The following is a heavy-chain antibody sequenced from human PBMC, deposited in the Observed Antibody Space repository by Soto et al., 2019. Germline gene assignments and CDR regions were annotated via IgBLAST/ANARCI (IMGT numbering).Heavy chain of an antibody. V-gene: IGHV3-21*01. CDR1: GFTFSSYS. D-gene: IGHD3-22*01. Sequence: VGSLRLSCAASGFTFSSYSMNWVRQAPGKGLEWVSSISSRSTYIYYADSVKGRFTISRDNAKNSLYLQMHSLRAEDTAVYYCARAPESSYYYDTSGPDYWGQGTLVTVPS. J-gene: IGHJ4*02. CDR2: ISSRSTYI. CDR3: ARAPESSYYYDTSGPDY.